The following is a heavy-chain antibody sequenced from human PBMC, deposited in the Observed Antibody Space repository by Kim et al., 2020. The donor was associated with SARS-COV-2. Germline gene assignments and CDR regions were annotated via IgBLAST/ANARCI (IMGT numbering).Heavy chain of an antibody. V-gene: IGHV4-39*01. Sequence: SETLSLTCTVSGGSISSSSYYWGWIRQPPGKGLEWIGSIYYSGSTYYNPSLKSRVTISVDTSKNQFSLNLGSVTAADTAVYYCARGDISEYYYGMDVWGQGTTVTVSS. CDR1: GGSISSSSYY. CDR2: IYYSGST. D-gene: IGHD5-12*01. J-gene: IGHJ6*02. CDR3: ARGDISEYYYGMDV.